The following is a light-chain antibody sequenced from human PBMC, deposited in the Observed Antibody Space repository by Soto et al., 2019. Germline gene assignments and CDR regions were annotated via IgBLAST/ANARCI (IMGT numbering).Light chain of an antibody. CDR2: DAS. CDR1: QSVSSY. V-gene: IGKV3-11*01. CDR3: QQRSNSPT. J-gene: IGKJ5*01. Sequence: DIVLTQSPATLSLSPGERATLSCRASQSVSSYLAWYQQKPGQAPRLLIYDASNRATGIPARFSGSGSGTDFTLTISSLEPEDFAVYYCQQRSNSPTLGQGTRLEIK.